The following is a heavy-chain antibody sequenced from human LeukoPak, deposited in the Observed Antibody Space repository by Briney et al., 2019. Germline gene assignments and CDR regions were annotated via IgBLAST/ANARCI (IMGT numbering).Heavy chain of an antibody. Sequence: GGSLRLSRAASGFTFSSYGMHWARQAPGKGLEWVAVISYDGSNKYYADSVKGRFTISRDNSKNTLYLQMNSLRAEDTAVYYCAKEVAGELAYYFDYWGQGTLVTVSS. CDR3: AKEVAGELAYYFDY. CDR1: GFTFSSYG. V-gene: IGHV3-30*18. D-gene: IGHD1-26*01. J-gene: IGHJ4*02. CDR2: ISYDGSNK.